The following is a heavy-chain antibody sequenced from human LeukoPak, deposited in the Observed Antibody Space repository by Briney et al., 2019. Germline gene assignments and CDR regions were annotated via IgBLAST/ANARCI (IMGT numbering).Heavy chain of an antibody. V-gene: IGHV4-59*01. CDR1: DDSISSYY. J-gene: IGHJ4*02. CDR2: IYYSGNT. Sequence: TSETLSLTCTVSDDSISSYYWSWIRQPPGKGLEWIGYIYYSGNTNYNPSLKSRLTISVDTSKNQFSLKLSSATAADTAIYYCARMYYDILTFDYWGQGTLVTVSS. CDR3: ARMYYDILTFDY. D-gene: IGHD3-9*01.